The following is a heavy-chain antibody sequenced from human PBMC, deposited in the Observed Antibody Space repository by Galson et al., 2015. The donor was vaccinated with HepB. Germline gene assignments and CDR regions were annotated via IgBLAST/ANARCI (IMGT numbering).Heavy chain of an antibody. V-gene: IGHV1-2*06. J-gene: IGHJ6*02. CDR1: GYTFTSYY. D-gene: IGHD3-10*01. CDR2: IKSDTGVT. CDR3: ARGKVPVAIRGDYYYGMDV. Sequence: SVKVSCKASGYTFTSYYIHWVRQAPGQGLEWMGRIKSDTGVTKYAQKFQGRVTMTRDTSISTAYMDLSGLRPDDTAVYYCARGKVPVAIRGDYYYGMDVWGQGATVTVS.